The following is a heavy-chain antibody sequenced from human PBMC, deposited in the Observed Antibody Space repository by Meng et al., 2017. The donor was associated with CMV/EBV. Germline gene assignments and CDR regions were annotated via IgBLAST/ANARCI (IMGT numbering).Heavy chain of an antibody. CDR3: AADRPGSGYYDFWSGYFSEGMDV. Sequence: SVKVSCKASGFTFTTSAVQLVRQARGQRLEWIAWIVVGSGNTNYARKFQERVTITRDMSTSTAYMELSSLRSEDTAVYYCAADRPGSGYYDFWSGYFSEGMDVWGQGTTVTVSS. D-gene: IGHD3-3*01. CDR1: GFTFTTSA. CDR2: IVVGSGNT. V-gene: IGHV1-58*01. J-gene: IGHJ6*02.